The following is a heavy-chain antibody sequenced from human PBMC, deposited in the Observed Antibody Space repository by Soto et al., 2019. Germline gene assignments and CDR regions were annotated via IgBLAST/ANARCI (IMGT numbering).Heavy chain of an antibody. D-gene: IGHD3-10*01. J-gene: IGHJ4*02. CDR2: ISISGGST. CDR3: AKDRFRGGDF. CDR1: GFTFSSYA. V-gene: IGHV3-23*01. Sequence: GSLRLSCVASGFTFSSYAMRWVRQAPGKGLEWVSGISISGGSTDYADSVKGRFTISRDNSKDTLHLQMNSLRAEDTAVYYCAKDRFRGGDFWGQGTLVTVSS.